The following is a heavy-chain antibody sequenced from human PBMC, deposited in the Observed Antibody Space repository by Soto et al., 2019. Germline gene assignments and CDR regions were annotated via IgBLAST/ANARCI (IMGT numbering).Heavy chain of an antibody. CDR3: ASGDDYIWGRGRAFDI. V-gene: IGHV3-66*01. Sequence: EVQLVESGGGLVQPGGSLRLSCAASGFTVSSNYMSWVRQAPGTGLEWVSVIYSGGRTYYADSVKGRFTISRDNSKNTLYLQMNSLGAEDTAVYYCASGDDYIWGRGRAFDIWGQGTMVIVSS. CDR1: GFTVSSNY. D-gene: IGHD3-16*01. CDR2: IYSGGRT. J-gene: IGHJ3*02.